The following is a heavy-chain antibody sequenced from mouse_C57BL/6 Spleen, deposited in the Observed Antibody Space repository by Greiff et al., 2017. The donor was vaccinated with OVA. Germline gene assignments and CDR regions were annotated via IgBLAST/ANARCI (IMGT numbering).Heavy chain of an antibody. CDR2: IRSKSSNYAT. D-gene: IGHD3-2*02. Sequence: EVKLVESGGGLVQPKGSLKLSCAASGFTFNTYAMHWVRQAPGKGLEWVARIRSKSSNYATYYADSAKDRFTISRDDSQSMLYLQMNNLKTEDTAMYYCVREAAQATRYAMDYWGQGTSVTVSS. J-gene: IGHJ4*01. CDR1: GFTFNTYA. CDR3: VREAAQATRYAMDY. V-gene: IGHV10-3*01.